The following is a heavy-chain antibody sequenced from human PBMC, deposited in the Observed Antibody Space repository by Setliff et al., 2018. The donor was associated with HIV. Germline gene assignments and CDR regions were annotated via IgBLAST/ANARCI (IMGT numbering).Heavy chain of an antibody. CDR2: AYWDDDN. CDR3: AHPSHDSSGYYYWFDP. D-gene: IGHD3-22*01. Sequence: SGPTLVNPTQTLTLTCTFSGFSIGTSGVGVGWIRQPPGGALEWLAFAYWDDDNHYSPSLKSRLTVSKDTPKNQVVLIMTNMDPVDTGTYYCAHPSHDSSGYYYWFDPWGQGTLVTVSS. CDR1: GFSIGTSGVG. V-gene: IGHV2-5*02. J-gene: IGHJ5*02.